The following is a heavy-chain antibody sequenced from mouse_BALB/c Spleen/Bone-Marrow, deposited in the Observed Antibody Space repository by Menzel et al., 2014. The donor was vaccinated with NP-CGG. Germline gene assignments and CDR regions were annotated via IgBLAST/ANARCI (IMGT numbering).Heavy chain of an antibody. CDR2: ITSGGST. V-gene: IGHV5-6-5*01. CDR3: ARGLYDGYENWCFDV. Sequence: EVQRVESGGGLVKPGGSLKLSCAASGFTFSSYATSWVRQTPEKRLEWVASITSGGSTYYPDSVKGRFTISRDNARNILYLQMSSLRSEDMAMYYCARGLYDGYENWCFDVWGAGTTVTVSS. D-gene: IGHD2-3*01. CDR1: GFTFSSYA. J-gene: IGHJ1*01.